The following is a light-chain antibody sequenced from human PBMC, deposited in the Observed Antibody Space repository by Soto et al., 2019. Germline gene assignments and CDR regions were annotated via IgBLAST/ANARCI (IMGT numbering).Light chain of an antibody. CDR3: SSFAGGGNPVL. CDR2: EVT. Sequence: QSALTQPPSASGSLGQSVTISCTGTSSHVGGYNYVSWHQQHPGKAPKVMIYEVTKRPPGVPDRFSGYKSGNTASLTVSGLQAEDEADYYCSSFAGGGNPVLLGGGTKLTVL. V-gene: IGLV2-8*01. CDR1: SSHVGGYNY. J-gene: IGLJ2*01.